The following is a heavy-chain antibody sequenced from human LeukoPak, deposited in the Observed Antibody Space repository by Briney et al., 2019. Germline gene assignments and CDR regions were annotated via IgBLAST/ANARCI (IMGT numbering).Heavy chain of an antibody. J-gene: IGHJ4*02. D-gene: IGHD4-17*01. CDR1: GYSISSGYS. V-gene: IGHV4-38-2*02. CDR3: ARDGGDYNFDY. CDR2: IYHSGSI. Sequence: SETLSLTRTVTGYSISSGYSWGWIRQPPGKGLEWIANIYHSGSISHNPSLMSRVTMSVDTSKNQFPLNLTSVIAADTAVYYCARDGGDYNFDYWGQGTLVTVSS.